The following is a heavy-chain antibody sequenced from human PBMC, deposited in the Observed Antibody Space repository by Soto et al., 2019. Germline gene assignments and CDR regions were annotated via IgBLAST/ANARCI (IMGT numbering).Heavy chain of an antibody. CDR3: AKDRGSGSYLSFDC. Sequence: GSLRLSCAASGFTFSSYAMSWFRQSPGKGLEWVSAISGSGGSTYYADSVKGRFTISRDNSKNTLYLQMNSLRAEDTAVYYCAKDRGSGSYLSFDCWGQGTLVTGTS. CDR1: GFTFSSYA. J-gene: IGHJ4*02. V-gene: IGHV3-23*01. D-gene: IGHD1-26*01. CDR2: ISGSGGST.